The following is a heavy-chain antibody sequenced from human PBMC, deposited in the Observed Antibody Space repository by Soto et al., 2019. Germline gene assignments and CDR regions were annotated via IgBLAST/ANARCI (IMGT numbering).Heavy chain of an antibody. J-gene: IGHJ4*02. CDR1: GGSISGYY. Sequence: SETLSLTCTVSGGSISGYYWGWIRQPPGRGLEYIGYIFYSGTTNYNPSLKSRVTMSVGTSKNQFSLNLNSVTAADTAVYYCARARGARYFDYWGQGTLVTVS. D-gene: IGHD2-15*01. V-gene: IGHV4-59*08. CDR2: IFYSGTT. CDR3: ARARGARYFDY.